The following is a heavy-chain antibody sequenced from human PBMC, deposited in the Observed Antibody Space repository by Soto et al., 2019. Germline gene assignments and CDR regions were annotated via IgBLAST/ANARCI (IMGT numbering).Heavy chain of an antibody. CDR3: ARANRRYCTNGVCFYYYYYMDV. Sequence: SETLSLTCAVYGGSFSGYYWSWIRQPPGKGLEWIGEINHSGSTNYNPSLKSRVTISVDTSKNQFSLKLSSVTAADTAVYYCARANRRYCTNGVCFYYYYYMDVWSKGTTVTVSS. CDR2: INHSGST. D-gene: IGHD2-8*01. J-gene: IGHJ6*03. V-gene: IGHV4-34*01. CDR1: GGSFSGYY.